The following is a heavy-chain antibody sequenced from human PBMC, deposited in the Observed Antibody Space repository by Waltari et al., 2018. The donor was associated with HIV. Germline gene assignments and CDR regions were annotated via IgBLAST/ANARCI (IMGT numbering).Heavy chain of an antibody. CDR1: GGTFSSYD. V-gene: IGHV1-69*01. Sequence: QLQLMQSGTEVKKPGSSVRVSCKASGGTFSSYDLSWVRQVPGQGLEWMGGITPIFGSANYAQKFQGRITITADESMTTGFLEVSSLRSEDTAIYYCVRGGRGVLTPWEDFWGQGTLVIVSS. D-gene: IGHD3-10*01. J-gene: IGHJ4*02. CDR2: ITPIFGSA. CDR3: VRGGRGVLTPWEDF.